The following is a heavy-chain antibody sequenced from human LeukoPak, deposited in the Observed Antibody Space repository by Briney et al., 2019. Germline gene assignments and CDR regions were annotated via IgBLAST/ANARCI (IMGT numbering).Heavy chain of an antibody. Sequence: PGGSLRLSCAASGFTFSSYSINWVRQAPGKGLEWVSSVSGSGSHIDYADSVKGRFTISRDNAQNTVYLQMDSLRAEDTAVYFCARPRRTSSISWAGYFHYWGQGTLVTVSS. CDR3: ARPRRTSSISWAGYFHY. CDR2: VSGSGSHI. J-gene: IGHJ1*01. CDR1: GFTFSSYS. D-gene: IGHD3-9*01. V-gene: IGHV3-21*01.